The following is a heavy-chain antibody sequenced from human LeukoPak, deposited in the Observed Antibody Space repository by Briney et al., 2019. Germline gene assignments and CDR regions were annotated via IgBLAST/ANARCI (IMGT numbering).Heavy chain of an antibody. V-gene: IGHV4-39*07. CDR3: ARGEWDFWSGYYGPDV. CDR2: IYYSGST. Sequence: SETLSLTCTVSGGSISSSSYYWGWIRQPPGKGLEWIGSIYYSGSTYYNPSLKSRVTISVDTSKNQFSLKLSSVTAADTAVYYCARGEWDFWSGYYGPDVWGQGTTVTVSS. CDR1: GGSISSSSYY. J-gene: IGHJ6*02. D-gene: IGHD3-3*01.